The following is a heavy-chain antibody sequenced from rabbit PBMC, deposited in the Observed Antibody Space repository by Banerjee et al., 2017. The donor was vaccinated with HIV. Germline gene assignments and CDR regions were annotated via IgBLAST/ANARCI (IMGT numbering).Heavy chain of an antibody. V-gene: IGHV1S40*01. D-gene: IGHD2-1*01. CDR3: TRDGGYDDWGPFYFTL. J-gene: IGHJ4*01. Sequence: QSLEESGGGLVQPEGSLTLTCTASGFSFSSNYYMCWVRQAPGKGLELIACIVGISGSTSYASWPKGRFTISKTSSTTVTLQMTSLTAADTATYFCTRDGGYDDWGPFYFTLWGPGTLVTVS. CDR1: GFSFSSNYY. CDR2: IVGISGST.